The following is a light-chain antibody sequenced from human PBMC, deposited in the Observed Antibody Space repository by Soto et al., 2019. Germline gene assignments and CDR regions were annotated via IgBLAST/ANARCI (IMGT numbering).Light chain of an antibody. V-gene: IGKV3-11*01. Sequence: DTVWTKAPATLSLSTGETSALSCRSSQSVRSHLAWYRQRPGQPPRLLIYDASYRATGVPLRFSGSGSGTEFTLTISSLESGDSAIYYCQQRSDRPPITFGQGTKVDIK. J-gene: IGKJ1*01. CDR3: QQRSDRPPIT. CDR1: QSVRSH. CDR2: DAS.